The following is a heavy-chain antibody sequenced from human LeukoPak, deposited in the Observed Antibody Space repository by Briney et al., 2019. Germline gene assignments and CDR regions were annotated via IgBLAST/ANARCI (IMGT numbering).Heavy chain of an antibody. CDR1: GFNFNNYG. CDR3: AKDQFSGDSSGYYIDY. J-gene: IGHJ4*02. CDR2: ISHDGSNK. V-gene: IGHV3-30*18. Sequence: PGRSLRLSCAASGFNFNNYGMHWVRQAPGKGLEWVAVISHDGSNKYYADSVKGRYTISRGNSKNTLYLQMNILRPEDTAVYYCAKDQFSGDSSGYYIDYWGQGTLVAVSS. D-gene: IGHD3-22*01.